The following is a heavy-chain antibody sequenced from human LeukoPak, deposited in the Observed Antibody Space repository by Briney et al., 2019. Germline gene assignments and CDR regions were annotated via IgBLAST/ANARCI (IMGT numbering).Heavy chain of an antibody. CDR3: ARDLSRYSYGYGY. CDR1: GFTFSEYY. D-gene: IGHD5-18*01. Sequence: GGSLRLSCAASGFTFSEYYMSSIRQTPGKWMEWVSYISSSGSTIYYADSVKGRFTISRDNAKNPLYLQMNTLRAEDTAVYYCARDLSRYSYGYGYWGQGTLVTVSS. V-gene: IGHV3-11*04. J-gene: IGHJ4*01. CDR2: ISSSGSTI.